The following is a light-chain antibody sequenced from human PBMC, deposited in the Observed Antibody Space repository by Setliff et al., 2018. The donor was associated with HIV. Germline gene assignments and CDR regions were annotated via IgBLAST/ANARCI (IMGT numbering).Light chain of an antibody. CDR1: ASNIGANT. CDR3: STWDDNLNAKV. J-gene: IGLJ1*01. CDR2: IND. V-gene: IGLV1-44*01. Sequence: QRVTISCSGSASNIGANTVTWYQQFPGTAPQLLIYINDHRPSGVPHRFSASKSGTTASLAISGLQSEDEADYYCSTWDDNLNAKVFGSGTRSPS.